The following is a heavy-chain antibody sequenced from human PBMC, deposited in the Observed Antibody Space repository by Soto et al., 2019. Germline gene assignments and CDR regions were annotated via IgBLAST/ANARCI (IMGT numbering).Heavy chain of an antibody. Sequence: EVQLSESGGGLVQPGGSLRLSCAASGFTFSYYAMMWVRQAPGKGLEWVAGILGRGTTYHADSVKGRFTISKDNSKSTLYLEMNSLRAEDTAVYYCAKETVMAVAGEFDYWGQGTLVTVSS. CDR2: ILGRGTT. CDR3: AKETVMAVAGEFDY. J-gene: IGHJ4*02. V-gene: IGHV3-23*01. CDR1: GFTFSYYA. D-gene: IGHD6-19*01.